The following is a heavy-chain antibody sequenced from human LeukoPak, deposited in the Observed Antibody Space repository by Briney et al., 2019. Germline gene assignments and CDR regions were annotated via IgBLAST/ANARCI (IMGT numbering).Heavy chain of an antibody. J-gene: IGHJ6*04. CDR1: GYTFTSYG. D-gene: IGHD5-18*01. Sequence: ASVKVSCKASGYTFTSYGISWVRQAPGQGLERMGWISAYNGNTNYAQKLQGRVTMTTDTSTSTAYMELRSLRSDDTAVYYCARDLYWRRVDTAMRRRYYGMDVWGKGTTVTVSS. CDR3: ARDLYWRRVDTAMRRRYYGMDV. CDR2: ISAYNGNT. V-gene: IGHV1-18*04.